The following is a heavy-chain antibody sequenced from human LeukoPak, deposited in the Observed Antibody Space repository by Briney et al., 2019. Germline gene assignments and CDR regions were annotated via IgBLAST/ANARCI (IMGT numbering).Heavy chain of an antibody. D-gene: IGHD5-12*01. Sequence: SETLSLTCTVSGGSIRSSSYYWGWIRQPPGKGLEWIGSIYYSGSTYYNPSLKSRVTISVDTSKNQFSLKLSSVTAADTAVYYCARRVATAYNWFDPWGQGTLVIVSS. CDR2: IYYSGST. CDR1: GGSIRSSSYY. CDR3: ARRVATAYNWFDP. J-gene: IGHJ5*02. V-gene: IGHV4-39*01.